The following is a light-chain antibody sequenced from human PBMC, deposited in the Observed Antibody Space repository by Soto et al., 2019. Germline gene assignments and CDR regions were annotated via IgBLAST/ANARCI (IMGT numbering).Light chain of an antibody. CDR3: QQYSSMVA. V-gene: IGKV1-33*01. J-gene: IGKJ4*01. Sequence: DIQMTQSPSSLSASVGDGVTIACQSSHDVSRNLNWLQQKPGEAPKLLIYDASNWERGVPSRFSGSGYGTDFTFIISSLKPEDVATYYCQQYSSMVAFGGGTAIEIK. CDR1: HDVSRN. CDR2: DAS.